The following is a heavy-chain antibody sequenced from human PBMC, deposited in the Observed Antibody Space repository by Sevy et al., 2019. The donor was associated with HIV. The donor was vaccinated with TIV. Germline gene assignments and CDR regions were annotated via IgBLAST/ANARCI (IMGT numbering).Heavy chain of an antibody. D-gene: IGHD3-22*01. CDR2: ISSSSSYI. CDR1: GFTFSSYS. J-gene: IGHJ3*02. CDR3: ARDSHQGLDPTSSYYYQGAFDN. V-gene: IGHV3-21*01. Sequence: GVSLRLSCAASGFTFSSYSMNWVRQAPGKGLEWVSSISSSSSYIYYADSVKGRFTISRDNAKNSLYLQKNSLRAEDTAVYYCARDSHQGLDPTSSYYYQGAFDNWGQGTMVTVSS.